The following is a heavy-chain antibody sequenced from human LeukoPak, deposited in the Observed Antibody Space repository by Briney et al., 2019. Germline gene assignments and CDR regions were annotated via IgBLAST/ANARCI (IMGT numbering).Heavy chain of an antibody. CDR2: ISSSSSYI. V-gene: IGHV3-21*01. CDR3: ARGENNWNHEIDY. CDR1: GFTFSSYS. J-gene: IGHJ4*02. Sequence: PGGSLRLSCAASGFTFSSYSMNWVRQAPGKGLEWVSSISSSSSYIYYADSVKGRFTISRDNAKNSLYLQMNSLRAEDTAVYYCARGENNWNHEIDYWGQGTLVTVSS. D-gene: IGHD1-14*01.